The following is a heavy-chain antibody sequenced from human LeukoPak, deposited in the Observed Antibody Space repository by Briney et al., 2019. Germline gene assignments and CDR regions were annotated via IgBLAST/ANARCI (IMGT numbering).Heavy chain of an antibody. CDR1: GASISSGGYY. Sequence: PSETLSLTCTVSGASISSGGYYWSWIRQHPGKGLEWIGYIYYSGSTYSNPSLKSRVAISVDTSKNQFSLKLTSVTAAATAVYYWAREVTPHAFDFWGQGTMVTVS. V-gene: IGHV4-31*03. J-gene: IGHJ3*01. CDR2: IYYSGST. D-gene: IGHD4-23*01. CDR3: AREVTPHAFDF.